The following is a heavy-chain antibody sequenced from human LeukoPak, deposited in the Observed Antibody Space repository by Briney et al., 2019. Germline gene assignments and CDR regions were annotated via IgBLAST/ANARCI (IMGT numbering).Heavy chain of an antibody. CDR3: ARKRWGEYHYYMDV. V-gene: IGHV1-2*02. D-gene: IGHD3-16*01. CDR2: INPNSGGT. CDR1: GYTFTGYY. Sequence: ASVKVSCTASGYTFTGYYMHWVRQAPGQGLEWMGWINPNSGGTNYAQKFQGRVTMTRDTSISTAYMELSRLRSDDTAVYYCARKRWGEYHYYMDVWGKGTTVTISS. J-gene: IGHJ6*03.